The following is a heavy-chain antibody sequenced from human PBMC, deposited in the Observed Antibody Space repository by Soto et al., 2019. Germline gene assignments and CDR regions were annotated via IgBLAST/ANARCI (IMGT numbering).Heavy chain of an antibody. D-gene: IGHD3-22*01. CDR2: ISSSGSTI. J-gene: IGHJ3*02. CDR3: ASACRPRDSSGYPSYDAFEI. V-gene: IGHV3-11*01. Sequence: GWSLRLSCAASGFTFSDYYMSLIRQAPGKGLEWVSYISSSGSTIYYADCVKGRFTISRDNAKNSLYLQMNSLRAEDTAVYYFASACRPRDSSGYPSYDAFEIRGPGTMVTVS. CDR1: GFTFSDYY.